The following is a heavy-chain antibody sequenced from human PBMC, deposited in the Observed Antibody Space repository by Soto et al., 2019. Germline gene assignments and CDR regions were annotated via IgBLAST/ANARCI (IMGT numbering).Heavy chain of an antibody. CDR2: ISWNSGSI. J-gene: IGHJ4*02. CDR1: GFTFDDYA. Sequence: EVQLVESGGGLVQPGRSLRLSCAASGFTFDDYAMHWVRQAPGKGLEWVSDISWNSGSIGYADSVKGRFTISRDNAKNSLYLQMNSLRAEDTALYYCAKDRLYSSSTFDYWGQGTLVTVAS. D-gene: IGHD6-6*01. CDR3: AKDRLYSSSTFDY. V-gene: IGHV3-9*01.